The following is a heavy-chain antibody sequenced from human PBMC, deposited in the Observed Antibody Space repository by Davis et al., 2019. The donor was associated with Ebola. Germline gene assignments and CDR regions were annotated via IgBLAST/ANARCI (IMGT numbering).Heavy chain of an antibody. Sequence: SGPTLVKPTQTLTLTCTFSGFSLSTSGVGVGWIRQPPGKALEWLALIYWDADNRYSPSLKSRLTISKDTSKNQVVLTMTNMDPVDTATYYCARIRDYYADGAFDIWGQGTMVTVSS. D-gene: IGHD4-17*01. CDR1: GFSLSTSGVG. CDR2: IYWDADN. CDR3: ARIRDYYADGAFDI. V-gene: IGHV2-5*02. J-gene: IGHJ3*02.